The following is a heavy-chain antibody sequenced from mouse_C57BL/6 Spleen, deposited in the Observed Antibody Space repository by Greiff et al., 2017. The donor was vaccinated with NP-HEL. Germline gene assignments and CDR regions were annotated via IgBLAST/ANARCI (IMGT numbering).Heavy chain of an antibody. CDR3: ARQGNSNYGGYFDY. CDR1: GYAFTNYL. D-gene: IGHD2-5*01. V-gene: IGHV1-54*01. CDR2: INPGSGGT. J-gene: IGHJ2*01. Sequence: VKLQQSGAELVRPGTSVKVSCKASGYAFTNYLIEWVKQRPGQGLEWIGVINPGSGGTNYNEKFKGKAKLTADKSSSTAYMQLSSLTSEDSAVYFCARQGNSNYGGYFDYWGQGTTLTVSS.